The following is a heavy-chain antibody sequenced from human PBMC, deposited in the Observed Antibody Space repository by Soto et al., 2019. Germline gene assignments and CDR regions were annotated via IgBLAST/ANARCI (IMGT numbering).Heavy chain of an antibody. CDR3: ARDRPGNFDY. CDR1: GYTFTGCY. CDR2: INPNSGGT. D-gene: IGHD3-10*01. J-gene: IGHJ4*02. V-gene: IGHV1-2*02. Sequence: ASVKVSCKASGYTFTGCYMHWVRQAPGQGLEWMGWINPNSGGTNYAQKFQGRVTMTRDASISTAYMELSRLRSDDTAVYYCARDRPGNFDYWGQGTLVTVSS.